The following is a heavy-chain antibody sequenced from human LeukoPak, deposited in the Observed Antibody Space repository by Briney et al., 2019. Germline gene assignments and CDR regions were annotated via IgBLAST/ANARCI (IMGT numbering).Heavy chain of an antibody. D-gene: IGHD5-12*01. Sequence: ASVKLSCKTSGYTFTHYSISWVRQAPGQGLEWMGWSSAYNGNTDYAQKFQGRVTMTTDTSTSTAYMELRSLRSDDTAVYYCARDLPAYTGYETHDYWGQGTLVTVSS. CDR1: GYTFTHYS. J-gene: IGHJ4*02. V-gene: IGHV1-18*01. CDR2: SSAYNGNT. CDR3: ARDLPAYTGYETHDY.